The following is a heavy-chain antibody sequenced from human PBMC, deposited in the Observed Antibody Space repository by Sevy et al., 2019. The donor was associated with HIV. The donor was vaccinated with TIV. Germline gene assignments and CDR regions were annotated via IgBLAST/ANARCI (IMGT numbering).Heavy chain of an antibody. V-gene: IGHV5-51*01. Sequence: GESLKISCKVSGYIFISYWIAWVRQRPGKGLEWVGTTFPGNSDTRYGPSFKGQVTISADKSISTTFLQWGSLKASDTAIYYCARGPPVNPVDWFDSWGQGTLVTVSS. CDR2: TFPGNSDT. D-gene: IGHD3-22*01. CDR1: GYIFISYW. CDR3: ARGPPVNPVDWFDS. J-gene: IGHJ5*01.